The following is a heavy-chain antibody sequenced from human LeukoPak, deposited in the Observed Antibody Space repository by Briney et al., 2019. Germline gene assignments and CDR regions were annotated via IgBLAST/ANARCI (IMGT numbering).Heavy chain of an antibody. J-gene: IGHJ6*03. CDR2: IRYDGSNK. V-gene: IGHV3-30*02. D-gene: IGHD6-19*01. CDR3: AKGSKAVLFTRDHYMDV. CDR1: GFTFSSHA. Sequence: GGSLRLSCAASGFTFSSHALHWVRQAPGKGLEWVAFIRYDGSNKYYADSVKGRFTISRDNSKNTLYLQMNSLRAEDTAMYYCAKGSKAVLFTRDHYMDVWGKGTTVTISS.